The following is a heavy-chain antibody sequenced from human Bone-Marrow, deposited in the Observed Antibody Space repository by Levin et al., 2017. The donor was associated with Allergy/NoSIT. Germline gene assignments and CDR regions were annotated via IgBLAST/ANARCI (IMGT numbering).Heavy chain of an antibody. Sequence: GESLKISCAASGLTFSSYAMSWVRQAPGKGLEWVSAITSNGDGTYYADSVKGRFTISRDNSKNTLYLQMNSLRAEDTAIYYCAKGTRGSYRENWFDPWGQGTLVTVSS. CDR2: ITSNGDGT. CDR3: AKGTRGSYRENWFDP. CDR1: GLTFSSYA. D-gene: IGHD1-26*01. J-gene: IGHJ5*02. V-gene: IGHV3-23*01.